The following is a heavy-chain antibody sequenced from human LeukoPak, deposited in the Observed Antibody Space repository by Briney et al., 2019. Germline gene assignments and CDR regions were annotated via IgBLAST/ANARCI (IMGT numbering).Heavy chain of an antibody. Sequence: SQTLSLTCAISGDSVSSNSAAWNWIRQSPSGGLEWLGRTYYRSKWYNDYAVSVKSRITINPDTSKNQFSLQLSSVTPEDTAVYYCARNLGYCSGGSCFSAFDYWGQGTLVTVSS. CDR2: TYYRSKWYN. D-gene: IGHD2-15*01. CDR1: GDSVSSNSAA. V-gene: IGHV6-1*01. J-gene: IGHJ4*02. CDR3: ARNLGYCSGGSCFSAFDY.